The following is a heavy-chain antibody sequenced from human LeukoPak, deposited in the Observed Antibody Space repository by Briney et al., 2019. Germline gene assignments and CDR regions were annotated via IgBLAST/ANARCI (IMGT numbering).Heavy chain of an antibody. CDR3: ARPERYCSGGSCPTNN. V-gene: IGHV5-51*01. CDR2: IYPGDSDT. D-gene: IGHD2-15*01. J-gene: IGHJ4*02. Sequence: GESLKISCKGSGYSFTSYWIGWVRQMPGKGLEWMGIIYPGDSDTRYSPSFQGQVTISADKSISTAYLQWSSLKASDTATYYCARPERYCSGGSCPTNNWGQGTLVTVSS. CDR1: GYSFTSYW.